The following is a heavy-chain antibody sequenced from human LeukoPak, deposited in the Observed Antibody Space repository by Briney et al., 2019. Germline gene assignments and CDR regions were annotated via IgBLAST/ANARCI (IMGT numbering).Heavy chain of an antibody. D-gene: IGHD4-17*01. CDR2: INPHSGGT. V-gene: IGHV1-2*02. CDR1: GYTFTGYY. CDR3: SRVVDYGDYYWFDP. Sequence: ASVKVSCKASGYTFTGYYMLWVRQAPGQGLEWMGWINPHSGGTNYAQKFQGRVTMTRDATISTAYMELSRLRCDDMAVDYCSRVVDYGDYYWFDPWGQGTLVTVSS. J-gene: IGHJ5*02.